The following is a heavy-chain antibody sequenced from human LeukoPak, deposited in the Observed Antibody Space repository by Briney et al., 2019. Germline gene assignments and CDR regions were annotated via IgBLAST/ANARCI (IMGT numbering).Heavy chain of an antibody. V-gene: IGHV4-4*07. CDR3: ARDRRTVGFLEWLFDYGMDV. D-gene: IGHD3-3*01. CDR1: GGSISSYY. Sequence: PSETLSLTCTVSGGSISSYYWSWIRQPAGKGLEWIGRIYTSGSTNYNPSLKSRVTMSVDTSKNQFSLKLSSVTAADTAVYYCARDRRTVGFLEWLFDYGMDVWGQGTTVTVSS. CDR2: IYTSGST. J-gene: IGHJ6*02.